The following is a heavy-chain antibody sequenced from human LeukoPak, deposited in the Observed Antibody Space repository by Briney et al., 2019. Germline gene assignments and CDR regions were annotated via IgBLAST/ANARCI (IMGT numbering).Heavy chain of an antibody. J-gene: IGHJ4*02. CDR1: GYTFTSYG. Sequence: ASVKVSCKASGYTFTSYGISWVRQAPGQGLEWMGWISAYNGNTNYAQKLQGRVTMTTDTSTSTAYMELRSLRSDDTAVYYCARELGIEAPLGYFDYWGQGTLVTVSS. CDR3: ARELGIEAPLGYFDY. CDR2: ISAYNGNT. V-gene: IGHV1-18*01. D-gene: IGHD7-27*01.